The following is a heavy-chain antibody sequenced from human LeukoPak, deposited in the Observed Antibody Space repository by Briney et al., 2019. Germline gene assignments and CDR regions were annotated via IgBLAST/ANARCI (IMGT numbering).Heavy chain of an antibody. CDR1: GDSISSSSYY. CDR3: ARDRYRITWPNFDY. J-gene: IGHJ4*02. V-gene: IGHV4-39*07. D-gene: IGHD6-13*01. CDR2: IYYSGST. Sequence: PSETLSLTCTVSGDSISSSSYYWSWIRQPPGKGLEWIGSIYYSGSTLHNPSLKSRVTISIDTSKNHFSLKLSSVTAADTAVYYCARDRYRITWPNFDYWGQGTPVTISS.